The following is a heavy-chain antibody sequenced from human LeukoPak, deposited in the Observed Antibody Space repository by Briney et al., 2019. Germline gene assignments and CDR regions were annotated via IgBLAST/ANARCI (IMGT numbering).Heavy chain of an antibody. CDR1: GGSISSSSYY. J-gene: IGHJ4*02. CDR3: ARSGSYYDFAY. Sequence: PSETLSLTCTVSGGSISSSSYYWGWIRQPPGKGLEWIGSIYYSGSTYYNPSLKSRVTISVDTSKNQFSLKLSSVTAADTAVYYCARSGSYYDFAYWGQGTLVTVSS. V-gene: IGHV4-39*01. D-gene: IGHD1-26*01. CDR2: IYYSGST.